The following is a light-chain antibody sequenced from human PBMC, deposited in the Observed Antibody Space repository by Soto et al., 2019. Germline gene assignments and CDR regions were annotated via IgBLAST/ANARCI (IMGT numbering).Light chain of an antibody. Sequence: EIVLTQSPAPLSLSPGETATLSCRASQTVDRYVAWYQQKPGQAPRLLIYDASSRATGIPDRFSAGGSGTDSPLTISRLEPEEFAGYYCQQFSSYPLTFGGGTRWIS. CDR2: DAS. CDR1: QTVDRY. V-gene: IGKV3-20*01. J-gene: IGKJ4*01. CDR3: QQFSSYPLT.